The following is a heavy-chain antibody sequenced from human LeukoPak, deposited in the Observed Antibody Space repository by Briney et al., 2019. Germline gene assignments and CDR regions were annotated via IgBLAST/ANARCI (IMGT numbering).Heavy chain of an antibody. V-gene: IGHV5-51*03. CDR1: GYSFTSYW. D-gene: IGHD6-19*01. CDR3: ARPIAVAGTRAFDI. CDR2: IYPGDSDA. J-gene: IGHJ3*02. Sequence: GESLKTSCKGSGYSFTSYWIGWVRQMPGKGLEWMGIIYPGDSDARYSPSFQGQVTISADKSISTAYLQWSSLKASDTAMYYCARPIAVAGTRAFDIWGQGTMVTVSS.